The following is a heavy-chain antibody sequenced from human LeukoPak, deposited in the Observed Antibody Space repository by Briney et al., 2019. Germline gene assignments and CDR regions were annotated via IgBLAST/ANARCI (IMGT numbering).Heavy chain of an antibody. CDR1: GYTFTSYD. D-gene: IGHD5-24*01. CDR2: MNPNSGNT. Sequence: GSVKVSCKASGYTFTSYDINWVRQATGQGLEWMGWMNPNSGNTGYAQKFQGRVTMTRNTSISTAYMELSSLRSEDTAVYYCARGLEMATIRYGMDVWGKGTTVTISS. V-gene: IGHV1-8*01. J-gene: IGHJ6*04. CDR3: ARGLEMATIRYGMDV.